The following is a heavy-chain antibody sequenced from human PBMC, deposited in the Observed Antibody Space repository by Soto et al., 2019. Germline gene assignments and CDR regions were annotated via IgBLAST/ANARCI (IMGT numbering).Heavy chain of an antibody. D-gene: IGHD6-13*01. V-gene: IGHV5-51*03. CDR3: ARHNRYSSTWFEGWFDP. Sequence: EVQLVQSGAEVKKAGESLKISCKGSGYSFSNNWVGWVRQMPGKGLGWMGIMHPGDSDTRYRPSFQGQVTISADKSINTAYLQWSSLKPSDSAMYYCARHNRYSSTWFEGWFDPWGQGTLVTVSS. CDR2: MHPGDSDT. CDR1: GYSFSNNW. J-gene: IGHJ5*02.